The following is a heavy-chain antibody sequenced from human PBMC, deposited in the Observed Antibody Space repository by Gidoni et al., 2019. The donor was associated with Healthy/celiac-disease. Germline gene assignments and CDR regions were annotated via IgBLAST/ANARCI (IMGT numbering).Heavy chain of an antibody. D-gene: IGHD4-17*01. CDR1: GFPFSNAW. CDR3: TTDTVTTSVYYYYYGMDV. V-gene: IGHV3-15*01. J-gene: IGHJ6*02. Sequence: EVQLVESGGGLVKPGGSLRLSCAASGFPFSNAWLSWVRQAPGKGLEWVGRIKSKTDGGTTDYAAPVKGRFTISRDDSKNTLYLQMNSLKTEDTAVYYCTTDTVTTSVYYYYYGMDVWGQGTTVTVSS. CDR2: IKSKTDGGTT.